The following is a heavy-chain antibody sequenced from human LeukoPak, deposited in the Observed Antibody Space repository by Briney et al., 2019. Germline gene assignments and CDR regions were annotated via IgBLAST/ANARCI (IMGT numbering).Heavy chain of an antibody. J-gene: IGHJ3*02. CDR3: AREYYYGSGSPDAFDI. Sequence: EASETLSLTCTVSGGSISSYYWSWIRQPPGKGLEWIGRIYTSGSTNYNPSLKSRVTISVDTSKNQFSLKLSSVTAADAAVYYCAREYYYGSGSPDAFDIWGQGTMVTVSS. V-gene: IGHV4-4*08. CDR1: GGSISSYY. CDR2: IYTSGST. D-gene: IGHD3-10*01.